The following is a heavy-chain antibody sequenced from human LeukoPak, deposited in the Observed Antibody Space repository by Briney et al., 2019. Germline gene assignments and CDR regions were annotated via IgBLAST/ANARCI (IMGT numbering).Heavy chain of an antibody. CDR2: INPNSGGT. Sequence: ASVKVSCKASGYTFTGYYMHWVRQAPGQGLEWMGWINPNSGGTNYAKKFQGRVTMTRDTSISTAYMELSRLRSDDTAVYYCARNGITMVRGNRNWFDPWGQGTLVTVSS. D-gene: IGHD3-10*01. J-gene: IGHJ5*02. CDR1: GYTFTGYY. CDR3: ARNGITMVRGNRNWFDP. V-gene: IGHV1-2*02.